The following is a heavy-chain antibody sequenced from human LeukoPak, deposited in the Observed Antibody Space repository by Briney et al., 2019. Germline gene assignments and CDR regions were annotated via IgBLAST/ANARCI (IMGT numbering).Heavy chain of an antibody. V-gene: IGHV3-66*01. Sequence: GGPLRLSCAASGLTVSSNYMSWVRQAPGKGLEWVSVIYSGGSTNYADSVKGRFTISRDNSKNTLYLQMNSLRAEDTAVYYCARYTSSRGEGRDVWGQGPRSPSP. CDR1: GLTVSSNY. J-gene: IGHJ6*02. D-gene: IGHD3-16*01. CDR2: IYSGGST. CDR3: ARYTSSRGEGRDV.